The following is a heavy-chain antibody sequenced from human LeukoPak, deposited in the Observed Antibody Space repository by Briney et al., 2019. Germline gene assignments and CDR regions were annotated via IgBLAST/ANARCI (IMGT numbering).Heavy chain of an antibody. J-gene: IGHJ5*02. CDR2: INSNSGGT. Sequence: ASVKLSCKASGYTFTGYYMRWVRQPPGQGLEWMGWINSNSGGTNYAQKFQGRGTRTRDTSISTAYMELSRLRSDDTAGYCGARDSLPWGQGTLVTVSS. CDR1: GYTFTGYY. V-gene: IGHV1-2*02. CDR3: ARDSLP.